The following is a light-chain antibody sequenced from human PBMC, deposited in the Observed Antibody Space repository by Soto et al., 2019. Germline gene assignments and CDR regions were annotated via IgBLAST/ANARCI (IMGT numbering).Light chain of an antibody. CDR1: QSVNTY. CDR2: GAS. Sequence: EIVLTQSPATLSLSPGERATLSCRASQSVNTYLAWYQQKPGQAPRLLIYGASTRATGIPARFSGSGSGTEFTLTISSLQSEDFAVYYCQQYYDWPITFGQGTRLEIK. CDR3: QQYYDWPIT. V-gene: IGKV3-15*01. J-gene: IGKJ5*01.